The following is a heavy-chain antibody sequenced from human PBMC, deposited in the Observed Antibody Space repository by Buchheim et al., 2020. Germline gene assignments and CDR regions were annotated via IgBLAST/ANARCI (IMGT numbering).Heavy chain of an antibody. J-gene: IGHJ6*02. Sequence: EVQLVESGGGLVQPGGSLRLSCAASGFTVSSNYMSWVRQAPGKGLEWVSVIYCGGSTYYADSVKGRFTISRDNSKNTLYFQMNSLRAEDTAVYYCARGYSLWAGGGMDVWGQGTT. CDR2: IYCGGST. CDR3: ARGYSLWAGGGMDV. V-gene: IGHV3-66*01. CDR1: GFTVSSNY. D-gene: IGHD5-18*01.